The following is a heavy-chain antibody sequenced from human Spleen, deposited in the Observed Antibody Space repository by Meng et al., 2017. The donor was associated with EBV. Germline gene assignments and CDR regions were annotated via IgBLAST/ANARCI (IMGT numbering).Heavy chain of an antibody. CDR2: VYWDDDK. Sequence: QITFKESCPTLVKNTKTLSLTSNFSGSSLATTKMGVGWIRQPPGKALEWLALVYWDDDKRYNPSLKSRLTITKDNSKNQVVLTLTNLDPVDTATYFCAHIIAAMPFDYWGQGILVTVSS. J-gene: IGHJ4*02. CDR3: AHIIAAMPFDY. D-gene: IGHD6-25*01. V-gene: IGHV2-5*02. CDR1: GSSLATTKMG.